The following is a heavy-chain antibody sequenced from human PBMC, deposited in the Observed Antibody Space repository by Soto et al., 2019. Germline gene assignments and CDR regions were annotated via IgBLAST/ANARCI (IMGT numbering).Heavy chain of an antibody. J-gene: IGHJ5*02. CDR1: GGTLSSYA. CDR2: IIPIFGTA. Sequence: GASVKVSCKASGGTLSSYAISWVRQAPGQGLEWMGGIIPIFGTANYAQKFQGRVTITADESTSTAYVELSSLRSEDTAVYYCARDPRLDVGATFEKNWFDPWGQGTLVTVSS. V-gene: IGHV1-69*13. D-gene: IGHD1-26*01. CDR3: ARDPRLDVGATFEKNWFDP.